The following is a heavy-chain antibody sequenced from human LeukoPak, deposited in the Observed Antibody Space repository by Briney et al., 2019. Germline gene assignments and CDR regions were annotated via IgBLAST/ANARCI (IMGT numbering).Heavy chain of an antibody. CDR2: ISYDGSNK. V-gene: IGHV3-30-3*01. CDR3: ARVRPEFDP. CDR1: GFTFSSYA. J-gene: IGHJ5*02. Sequence: GGSLRLSCAASGFTFSSYAMHWVRQAPGKGLEWVAVISYDGSNKYYADSVKGRFTISRDNSKNTPYLQMNSLRAEDTAVYYCARVRPEFDPWGQGTLVTVSS.